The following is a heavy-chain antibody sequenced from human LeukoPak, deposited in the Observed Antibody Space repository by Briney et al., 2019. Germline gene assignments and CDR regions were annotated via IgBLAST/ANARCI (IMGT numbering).Heavy chain of an antibody. CDR1: GFTFSSYG. CDR3: AKDGAKERYDSSGYGY. J-gene: IGHJ4*02. Sequence: GGSLRLSCAASGFTFSSYGMHWVRQAPGTGLEWVASIRYDGNNKYYADSVKGRFTISRDNSKNTLYLQMNSLRAEDTAVYYCAKDGAKERYDSSGYGYWGQGTLVIVSS. CDR2: IRYDGNNK. D-gene: IGHD3-22*01. V-gene: IGHV3-30*02.